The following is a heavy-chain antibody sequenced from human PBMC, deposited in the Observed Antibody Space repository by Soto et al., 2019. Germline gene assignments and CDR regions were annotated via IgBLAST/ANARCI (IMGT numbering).Heavy chain of an antibody. CDR3: ARSLNYDYVWGSTTGVLDY. CDR1: GYTFTSYY. J-gene: IGHJ4*02. Sequence: ASVKVSCKASGYTFTSYYMHWVRQAPGQGLEWMGIINPSGGSTSYAQKFQGRVTMTRDTSTSTVCMELSSLRSEDTAVYYCARSLNYDYVWGSTTGVLDYWGQGTLVTVSS. D-gene: IGHD3-16*01. CDR2: INPSGGST. V-gene: IGHV1-46*01.